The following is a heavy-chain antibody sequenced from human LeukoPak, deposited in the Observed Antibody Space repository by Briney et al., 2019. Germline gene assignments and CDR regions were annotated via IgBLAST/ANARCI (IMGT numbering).Heavy chain of an antibody. Sequence: SETLSLTCTVSGVSISSGDYYWSWIRQPPGKGLEWIGYIYYSGSTNYNPSLKSRVTISVDTSKNQFSLKLSSVTAADTAVYYCARYIDDTAMESWGQGTLVTVSS. CDR1: GVSISSGDYY. CDR2: IYYSGST. J-gene: IGHJ5*02. D-gene: IGHD5-18*01. CDR3: ARYIDDTAMES. V-gene: IGHV4-61*08.